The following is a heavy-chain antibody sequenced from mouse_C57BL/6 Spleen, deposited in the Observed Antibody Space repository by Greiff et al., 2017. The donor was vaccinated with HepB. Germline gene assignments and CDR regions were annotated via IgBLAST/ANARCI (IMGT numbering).Heavy chain of an antibody. CDR3: LYGYGGGYYFDY. Sequence: QVHVKQSGAELVRPGASVTLSCKASGYTFTDYEMHWVKQTPVHGLEWIGAIDPETGGTAYNQKFKGKAILTADKSSSTAYMELRSLTSEDSAVYYCLYGYGGGYYFDYWGQGTTLTVSS. V-gene: IGHV1-15*01. CDR2: IDPETGGT. CDR1: GYTFTDYE. D-gene: IGHD2-2*01. J-gene: IGHJ2*01.